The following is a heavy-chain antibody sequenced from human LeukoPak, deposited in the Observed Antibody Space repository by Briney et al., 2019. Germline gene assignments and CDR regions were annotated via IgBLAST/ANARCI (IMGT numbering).Heavy chain of an antibody. CDR2: ITNGGGST. J-gene: IGHJ4*02. Sequence: GGSLRLSCAASGFTFSSSAMSWVRQAPRKGLEWVSGITNGGGSTYYADSVKGRFTISRDNSKNTLYLKMNSLRADDTAVYFCAKDARPSYWGQGTLVTVSS. CDR1: GFTFSSSA. CDR3: AKDARPSY. V-gene: IGHV3-23*01.